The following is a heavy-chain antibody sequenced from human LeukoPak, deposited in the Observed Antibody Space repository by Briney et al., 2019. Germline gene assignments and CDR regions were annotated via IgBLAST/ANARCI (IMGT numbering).Heavy chain of an antibody. CDR1: GYTFTGYY. J-gene: IGHJ6*03. D-gene: IGHD6-6*01. Sequence: ASVKVSCKASGYTFTGYYMHWVRQAPGQGLEWMGWINPNSGGTNYAQKFQGRVTMTRDTSISTAYMELSRLRSDDTAVYYCARDQQLVLGYYYYMDVWGKGTTVTVSS. CDR2: INPNSGGT. V-gene: IGHV1-2*02. CDR3: ARDQQLVLGYYYYMDV.